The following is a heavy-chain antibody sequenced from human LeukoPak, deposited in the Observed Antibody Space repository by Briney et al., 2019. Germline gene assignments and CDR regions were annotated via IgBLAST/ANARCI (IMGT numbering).Heavy chain of an antibody. CDR3: ARVNYDYVWGSYRFDY. CDR2: ISSSSSYI. Sequence: PGGSLRLSCAAPGFTFSSYSMNWVRQAPGKGLEWVSSISSSSSYIYYADSVKGRFTISRDNAKDSLYLQMNSLRAEDTAVYYCARVNYDYVWGSYRFDYWGQGTLVTVSS. D-gene: IGHD3-16*02. J-gene: IGHJ4*02. CDR1: GFTFSSYS. V-gene: IGHV3-21*01.